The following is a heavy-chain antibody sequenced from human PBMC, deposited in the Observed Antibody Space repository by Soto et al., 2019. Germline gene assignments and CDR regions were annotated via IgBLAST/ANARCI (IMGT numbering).Heavy chain of an antibody. Sequence: QVQLVESGGGVVQPGRSLRLSCEASGFTFRTYTMHWVRQAPDKGPEWVAVISYDGSNKNYPDSVKGRFTISRDNSKNKLYLQISSLTATDTADCYCARLYTISWHWFDPWGQGTPVTVFS. CDR1: GFTFRTYT. V-gene: IGHV3-30-3*01. CDR3: ARLYTISWHWFDP. CDR2: ISYDGSNK. J-gene: IGHJ5*02. D-gene: IGHD6-13*01.